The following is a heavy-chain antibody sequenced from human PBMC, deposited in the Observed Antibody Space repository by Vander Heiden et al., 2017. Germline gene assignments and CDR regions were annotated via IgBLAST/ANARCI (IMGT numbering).Heavy chain of an antibody. V-gene: IGHV3-21*01. Sequence: EVQLVESGGGLVKPGGSLRLSCAASGFTFSSYSMNWVRQAPGKGLEWVSSISSSSSYIYYADSVKGRFTISRDNAKNSLYLQMNSLRAEDTAVYYCARAVLGWELTRGFDYWGQGTLVTVSS. D-gene: IGHD1-26*01. CDR3: ARAVLGWELTRGFDY. CDR1: GFTFSSYS. J-gene: IGHJ4*02. CDR2: ISSSSSYI.